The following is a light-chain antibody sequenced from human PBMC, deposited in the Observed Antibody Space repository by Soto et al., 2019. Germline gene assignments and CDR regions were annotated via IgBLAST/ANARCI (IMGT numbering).Light chain of an antibody. V-gene: IGKV3-20*01. CDR3: QQYGSSPPRT. Sequence: EIVLTQSPGILSLSPGERATLSCRASQSVSNDFLAWYQQKPGQAPRLLIYGASTRATDVPDRFSGSGSGEDFTLSISRLEPEDFAVYYCQQYGSSPPRTFGQGTKV. CDR2: GAS. CDR1: QSVSNDF. J-gene: IGKJ1*01.